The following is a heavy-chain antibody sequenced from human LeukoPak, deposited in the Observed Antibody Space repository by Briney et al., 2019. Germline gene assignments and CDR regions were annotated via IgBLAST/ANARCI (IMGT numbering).Heavy chain of an antibody. D-gene: IGHD4-23*01. CDR2: ISGSGGST. J-gene: IGHJ5*02. Sequence: GGSLRLSWAASGFTFTDHYMSWVRQAPGKGLEWVSSISGSGGSTYYAASVKGRFTISRDNSKNTLFLQMNSLRAEDTAVYYCAKGHMTTVVPLHLWGQGTLVTVSS. CDR3: AKGHMTTVVPLHL. CDR1: GFTFTDHY. V-gene: IGHV3-23*01.